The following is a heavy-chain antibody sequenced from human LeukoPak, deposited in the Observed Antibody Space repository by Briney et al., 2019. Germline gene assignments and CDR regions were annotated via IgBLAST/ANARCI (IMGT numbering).Heavy chain of an antibody. V-gene: IGHV3-23*01. CDR2: ISGSGGNT. CDR3: AKDQKGSSAVARWGFDY. J-gene: IGHJ4*02. D-gene: IGHD6-19*01. CDR1: GFTFSNYA. Sequence: GGSLRLSCAASGFTFSNYAMSWVRQAPGKGLEWVSAISGSGGNTYYADSVKGRFTISRDNSKNTLYLQMNSLRAEDTAVYYCAKDQKGSSAVARWGFDYWGQGTLVTVSS.